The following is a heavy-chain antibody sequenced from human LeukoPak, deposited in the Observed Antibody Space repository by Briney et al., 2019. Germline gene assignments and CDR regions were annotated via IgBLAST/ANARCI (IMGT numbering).Heavy chain of an antibody. CDR2: IKSKTDGGTT. D-gene: IGHD3-10*01. CDR3: TTYYIYYYYYYMDV. J-gene: IGHJ6*03. CDR1: GFTFSNAW. Sequence: GGPLRLSCAASGFTFSNAWMSWVRQAPGKGLEWVGRIKSKTDGGTTDYAAPVKGRFTISRDDSKNTLYLQMNSLKTGDTAVYYCTTYYIYYYYYYMDVWGKGTTVTVSS. V-gene: IGHV3-15*01.